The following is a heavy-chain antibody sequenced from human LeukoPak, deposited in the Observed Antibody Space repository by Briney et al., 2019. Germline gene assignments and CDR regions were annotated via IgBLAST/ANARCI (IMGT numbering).Heavy chain of an antibody. D-gene: IGHD3-16*01. CDR1: GFTCSDYY. CDR2: ISSSGSTI. V-gene: IGHV3-11*04. J-gene: IGHJ4*02. Sequence: GGSLRLSCAASGFTCSDYYMSWHRQAPGKGLVGGSYISSSGSTIYYADAVKGRFTISRDNAKNSLYLQMNSLRAEDTAVYYCARAGPRGGVFGYWGQGTLVTVSS. CDR3: ARAGPRGGVFGY.